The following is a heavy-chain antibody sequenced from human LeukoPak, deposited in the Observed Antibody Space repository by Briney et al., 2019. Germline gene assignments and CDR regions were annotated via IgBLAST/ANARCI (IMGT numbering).Heavy chain of an antibody. J-gene: IGHJ5*02. CDR1: GYSISSGYY. V-gene: IGHV4-38-2*01. D-gene: IGHD6-13*01. CDR2: IYHSGST. CDR3: ARRDGSSWYNWFDP. Sequence: SETLSLICAVSGYSISSGYYWGWIRPPPGKGLEWIGSIYHSGSTYYNPSLKSRVTISVDTSKNQFSLRLSSVTAADTAVYYCARRDGSSWYNWFDPWGQGTLVTVSS.